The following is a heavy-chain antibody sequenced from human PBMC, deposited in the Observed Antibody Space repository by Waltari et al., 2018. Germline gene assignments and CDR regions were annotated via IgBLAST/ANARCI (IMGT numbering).Heavy chain of an antibody. J-gene: IGHJ4*02. CDR2: ICYSGST. CDR3: ARHGRFLEWLVDY. Sequence: QLQLQESGPGLVKPSETLSLTCTVSGGSISSSSYYWGWTRQPPGKGLEWIGSICYSGSTYYNPSLKSRVTISVDTSKNQFSLKLSSVTAADTAVYYCARHGRFLEWLVDYWGQGTLVTVSS. V-gene: IGHV4-39*01. D-gene: IGHD3-3*01. CDR1: GGSISSSSYY.